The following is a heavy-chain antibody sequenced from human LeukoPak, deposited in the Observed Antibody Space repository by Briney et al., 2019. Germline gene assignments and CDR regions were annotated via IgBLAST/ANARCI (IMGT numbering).Heavy chain of an antibody. V-gene: IGHV3-23*01. J-gene: IGHJ4*02. CDR1: GFTFSSYA. D-gene: IGHD3-22*01. Sequence: PGGSLRLSCAASGFTFSSYAMSWVRQAPGKGLEWVSAISGSGGSTYYADSVKGRFTISRDNSKNTLYLQMNSLRAEDTAVYYCAKVMGKDYYDSSGYPYYFDYWGQGTLVTVSS. CDR3: AKVMGKDYYDSSGYPYYFDY. CDR2: ISGSGGST.